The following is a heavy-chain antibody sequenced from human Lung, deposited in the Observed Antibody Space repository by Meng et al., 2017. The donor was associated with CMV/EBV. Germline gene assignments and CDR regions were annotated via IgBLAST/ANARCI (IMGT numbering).Heavy chain of an antibody. J-gene: IGHJ6*02. CDR2: IYPGDSDT. CDR1: GYRFASYW. V-gene: IGHV5-51*01. Sequence: GEXXKISXKGSGYRFASYWIGWVRQMPGKGLEWMGIIYPGDSDTRYSPSFQGQVTISADKSISTAYLQWSSLKASDTAMYYCARSFYDFWSGYTDYYYGMDVRGQGXTVTSP. CDR3: ARSFYDFWSGYTDYYYGMDV. D-gene: IGHD3-3*01.